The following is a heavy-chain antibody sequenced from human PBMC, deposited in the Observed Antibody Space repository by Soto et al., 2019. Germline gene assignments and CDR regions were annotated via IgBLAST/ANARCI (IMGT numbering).Heavy chain of an antibody. CDR2: IYYSGST. CDR3: ARVRWYDFWSGYYNPAARVPYYFDY. J-gene: IGHJ4*02. CDR1: GGSISSGDYY. V-gene: IGHV4-31*03. Sequence: SETLSLTYSISGGSISSGDYYWSCIRQHPGKGLEWIGYIYYSGSTYYNPSLKSRVTISVDTSKNQFSLKLSSVTAADTAVYYCARVRWYDFWSGYYNPAARVPYYFDYWGQGSLVTVS. D-gene: IGHD3-3*01.